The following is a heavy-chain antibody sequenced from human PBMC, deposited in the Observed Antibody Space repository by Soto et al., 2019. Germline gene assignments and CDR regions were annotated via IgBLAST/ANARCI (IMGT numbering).Heavy chain of an antibody. J-gene: IGHJ5*02. V-gene: IGHV4-61*08. CDR3: ARGYYDTTGYSLDP. CDR1: GGSISSGGYY. CDR2: INHSGST. Sequence: ETLSLTCTVSGGSISSGGYYWSWIRQPPGKGLEWIGYINHSGSTNYNPSLKSRVTISVDTSKNQFSLSLSSVTAADTAVYYCARGYYDTTGYSLDPWGQGTLVTVSS. D-gene: IGHD3-22*01.